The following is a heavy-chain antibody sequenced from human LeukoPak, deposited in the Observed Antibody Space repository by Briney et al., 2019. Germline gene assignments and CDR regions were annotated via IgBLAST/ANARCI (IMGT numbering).Heavy chain of an antibody. CDR3: AREYYCRLDY. Sequence: GESLRLSCAAPGFSFSDNYMGWVRQAPGKGLEWVGRIRNKANSYTTDYAASVRGRFTISRDDSKNSLYLEMNSLKTEDTAVYYCAREYYCRLDYWGRGTLVTVSS. J-gene: IGHJ4*02. D-gene: IGHD3-10*01. V-gene: IGHV3-72*01. CDR2: IRNKANSYTT. CDR1: GFSFSDNY.